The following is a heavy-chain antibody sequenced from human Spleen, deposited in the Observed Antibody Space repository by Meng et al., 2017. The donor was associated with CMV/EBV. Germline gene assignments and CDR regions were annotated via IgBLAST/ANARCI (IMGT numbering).Heavy chain of an antibody. CDR1: GFTFDDYG. Sequence: GGSLRLSCAASGFTFDDYGRTWVRQAPGKGLEWVAGINWNGGTTAFADSVEGRFTISRDNSKNTLYLQMNSLRAEDTALYYCAKGGQASHFDYWGQGALVTVSS. V-gene: IGHV3-20*04. CDR3: AKGGQASHFDY. J-gene: IGHJ4*02. D-gene: IGHD3-16*01. CDR2: INWNGGTT.